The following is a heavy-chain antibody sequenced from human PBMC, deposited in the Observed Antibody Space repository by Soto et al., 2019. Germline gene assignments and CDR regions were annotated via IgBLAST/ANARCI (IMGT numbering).Heavy chain of an antibody. CDR3: ARVRGSWYLYKTVYWYFDL. CDR2: INHSGST. V-gene: IGHV4-34*01. J-gene: IGHJ2*01. D-gene: IGHD6-13*01. CDR1: GGSFSGYY. Sequence: PSETLSLTCAVYGGSFSGYYWSWIRQPPGKGLEWIGEINHSGSTNYNPSLKSRVTISVDTSNNQLSLKLSSVTAADTAVYYCARVRGSWYLYKTVYWYFDLWGRGTLVT.